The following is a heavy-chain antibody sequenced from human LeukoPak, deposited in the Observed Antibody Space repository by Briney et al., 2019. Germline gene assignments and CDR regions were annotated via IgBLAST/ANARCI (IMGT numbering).Heavy chain of an antibody. J-gene: IGHJ4*02. CDR2: IGSSGNFI. CDR1: GFTFSGYS. CDR3: ATSSSGRGY. D-gene: IGHD3-22*01. V-gene: IGHV3-21*01. Sequence: GGSLRLSCAASGFTFSGYSMNWVRQAPGKRLEWVSSIGSSGNFIYYIDSVKGRFTISRDNAKNSLYLQMNSLTAEDTAVYYCATSSSGRGYWGQGTLVTVSS.